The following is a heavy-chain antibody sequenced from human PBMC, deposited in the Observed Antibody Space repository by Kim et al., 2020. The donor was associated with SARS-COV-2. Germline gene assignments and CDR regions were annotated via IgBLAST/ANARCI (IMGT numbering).Heavy chain of an antibody. CDR3: AREPSRAIAARPLAGEGDAFDI. Sequence: SETLSLTCTVSGGSISSSSYYWGWIRQPPGKGLEWIGSIYYSGSTYYNPSLKSRVTISVDTSKNQFSLKLSSVTAADTAVYYCAREPSRAIAARPLAGEGDAFDIWGQGTMVTVSS. CDR1: GGSISSSSYY. V-gene: IGHV4-39*02. D-gene: IGHD6-6*01. CDR2: IYYSGST. J-gene: IGHJ3*02.